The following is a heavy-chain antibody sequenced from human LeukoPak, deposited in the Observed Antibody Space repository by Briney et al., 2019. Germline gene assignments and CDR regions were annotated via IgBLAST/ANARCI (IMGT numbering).Heavy chain of an antibody. CDR1: GYTFNDYY. J-gene: IGHJ4*02. Sequence: GASVKVSWKTSGYTFNDYYLHWVRQAPGQGLEWMGWINPNSGRTNYAPKFQGRVTLTTDTSISTAYMELSSLISGDTALYYCARDSSDILTGYYHFWGQGTPVTVSS. CDR2: INPNSGRT. CDR3: ARDSSDILTGYYHF. V-gene: IGHV1-2*02. D-gene: IGHD3-9*01.